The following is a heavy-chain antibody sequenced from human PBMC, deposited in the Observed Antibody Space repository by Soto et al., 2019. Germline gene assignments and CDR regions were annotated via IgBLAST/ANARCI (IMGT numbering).Heavy chain of an antibody. D-gene: IGHD6-25*01. CDR1: ADTFFSYY. Sequence: SSKVSCKPPADTFFSYYIHWVRQAPGHGRVWMGIINPNGGSTRFAQTFHRRITMTRDTSTSTVYMELRSMRSEDTAIYYCASSSAAVFGIIREGSNWLARWGKGSLVTVS. J-gene: IGHJ5*02. CDR3: ASSSAAVFGIIREGSNWLAR. CDR2: INPNGGST. V-gene: IGHV1-46*01.